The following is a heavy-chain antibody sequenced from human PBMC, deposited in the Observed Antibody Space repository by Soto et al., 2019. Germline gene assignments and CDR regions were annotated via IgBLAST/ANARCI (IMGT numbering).Heavy chain of an antibody. D-gene: IGHD2-8*01. CDR3: ARARRTRYCTNGVCPDLDY. CDR2: IIPIFGTA. CDR1: GGTFRSYA. J-gene: IGHJ4*02. V-gene: IGHV1-69*13. Sequence: GASVKVSCKASGGTFRSYAISWGRQAPVQGLEWMGGIIPIFGTANYAQKFQGRVTITADESTSTAYMELSSLRSQDTAVYYCARARRTRYCTNGVCPDLDYWGQGTLVTV.